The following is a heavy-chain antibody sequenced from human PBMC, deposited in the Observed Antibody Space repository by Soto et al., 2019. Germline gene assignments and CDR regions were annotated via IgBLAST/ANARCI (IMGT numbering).Heavy chain of an antibody. J-gene: IGHJ4*02. D-gene: IGHD3-10*01. CDR2: IYYSGST. Sequence: SETLSLTCTVSGGSISSGGYYWSWIRQHPGKGLEWIGYIYYSGSTYYNPSLKSRVTISVDTSKNQFSLKLSSVTAADTAVYYCAREPSMVRGVNTHIDYWGQGTLVTVSS. V-gene: IGHV4-31*03. CDR3: AREPSMVRGVNTHIDY. CDR1: GGSISSGGYY.